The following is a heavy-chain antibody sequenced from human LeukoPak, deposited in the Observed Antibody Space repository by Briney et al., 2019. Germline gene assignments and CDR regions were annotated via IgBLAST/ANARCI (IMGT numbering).Heavy chain of an antibody. CDR3: ASLYSSGWLGRHDY. D-gene: IGHD6-19*01. J-gene: IGHJ4*02. Sequence: SETLSLTCTVSGGSISSSSYYWGWIRQPPGKGLEWIGSIYYSGSTYYNPSLKSRVTISVDTSKNQFSLKLSSVTAADTAVYYCASLYSSGWLGRHDYWGQGTLVTVSS. CDR2: IYYSGST. V-gene: IGHV4-39*01. CDR1: GGSISSSSYY.